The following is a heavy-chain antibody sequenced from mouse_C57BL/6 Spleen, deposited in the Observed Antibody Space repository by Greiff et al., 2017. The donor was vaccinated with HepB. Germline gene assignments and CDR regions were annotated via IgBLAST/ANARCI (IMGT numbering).Heavy chain of an antibody. CDR3: ANYSGSSYGYWYFDV. CDR2: IHPNSGST. Sequence: QVQLQQPGAELVKPGASVKLSCKASGYTFTSYWMHWVKQRPGQGLEWIGMIHPNSGSTNYNERFKSKATLTVDKSSSTAYMQLSSLTSEDSAVYYCANYSGSSYGYWYFDVWGTGTTVTVSS. CDR1: GYTFTSYW. V-gene: IGHV1-64*01. D-gene: IGHD1-1*01. J-gene: IGHJ1*03.